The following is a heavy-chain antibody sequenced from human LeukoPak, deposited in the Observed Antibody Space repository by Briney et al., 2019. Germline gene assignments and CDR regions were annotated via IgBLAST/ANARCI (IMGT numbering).Heavy chain of an antibody. J-gene: IGHJ4*02. CDR1: GFTVSSNH. CDR3: AKHFLMVRGFLGHY. Sequence: PGGSLRLSCAASGFTVSSNHMSWVRQAPGKGLEWVSVIYSGGSTYYADSVKGRFTISRDNSKNTLYLQMNSLRAEDTAVYYCAKHFLMVRGFLGHYWGQGTLVTVSS. D-gene: IGHD3-10*01. CDR2: IYSGGST. V-gene: IGHV3-53*01.